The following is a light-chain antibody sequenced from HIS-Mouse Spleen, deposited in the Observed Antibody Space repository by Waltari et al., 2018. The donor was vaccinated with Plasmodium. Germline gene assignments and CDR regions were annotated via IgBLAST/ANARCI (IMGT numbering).Light chain of an antibody. Sequence: SYELTQPPSVSVSPGQTARITCSGDALPKNYAYWYQQKSGPAPVLVRYEESKRPSGIPERFSGSSSGTMATLTISGGQVEDEADYYCYSTDSSGNHRVFGGGTKLTVL. CDR2: EES. CDR1: ALPKNY. V-gene: IGLV3-10*01. J-gene: IGLJ3*02. CDR3: YSTDSSGNHRV.